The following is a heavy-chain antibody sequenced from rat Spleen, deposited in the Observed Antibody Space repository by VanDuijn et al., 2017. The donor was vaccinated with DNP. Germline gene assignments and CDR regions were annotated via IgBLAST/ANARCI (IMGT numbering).Heavy chain of an antibody. V-gene: IGHV5-25*01. J-gene: IGHJ2*01. CDR2: ISTGGGNT. CDR3: ASNPHIRTAAPFDY. CDR1: RFTFSNFY. D-gene: IGHD3-8*01. Sequence: EVQLVESGGGLLQPGRSMKLSCAASRFTFSNFYMAWVRQAPTKGLEWVASISTGGGNTYYRDSVKGRFTISRDNAKSTLYLQMDSLRSEDTATYYCASNPHIRTAAPFDYWGQGVMVTVSS.